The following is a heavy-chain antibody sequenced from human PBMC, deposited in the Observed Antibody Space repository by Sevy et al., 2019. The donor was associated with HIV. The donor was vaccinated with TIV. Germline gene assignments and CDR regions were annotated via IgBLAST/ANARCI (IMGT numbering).Heavy chain of an antibody. V-gene: IGHV4-4*02. CDR2: IYYSGSR. D-gene: IGHD3-10*01. CDR3: AREEYFYGSGTYGYGMDV. J-gene: IGHJ6*02. Sequence: SEALSLTCAVSGGSIRSSHWWSWVRQSPGKGLEWIGEIYYSGSRNYNPSLKSRLTISVDTSNNLFSLRLSSVTAADTAVYYCAREEYFYGSGTYGYGMDVWGQGTTVTASS. CDR1: GGSIRSSHW.